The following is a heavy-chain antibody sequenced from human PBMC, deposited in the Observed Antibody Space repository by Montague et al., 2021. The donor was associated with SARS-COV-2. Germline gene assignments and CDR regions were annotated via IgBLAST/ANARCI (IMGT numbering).Heavy chain of an antibody. J-gene: IGHJ6*02. Sequence: SLRLSCAASGFTFSSYRMNWVHQAPGKGLEWVSVISSSSSNIYYADSVKGRFTISRDNAKNTLYLQMNSLRDEDTAVYYCARDSVSTMIVVVYYDGIDVWGQGTTVTVSS. CDR2: ISSSSSNI. CDR3: ARDSVSTMIVVVYYDGIDV. V-gene: IGHV3-48*02. CDR1: GFTFSSYR. D-gene: IGHD3-22*01.